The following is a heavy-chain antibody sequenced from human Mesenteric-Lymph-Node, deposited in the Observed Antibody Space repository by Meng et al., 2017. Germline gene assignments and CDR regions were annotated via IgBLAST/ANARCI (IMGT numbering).Heavy chain of an antibody. V-gene: IGHV4-38-2*01. CDR1: GYSISSGYY. D-gene: IGHD6-13*01. J-gene: IGHJ3*02. CDR3: ARGSAAGTAFAFDI. Sequence: GSLRLSCAVSGYSISSGYYWGWIRQPPGKGLEWIGSIYHSGSTYYNPSLKSRVTISVDTSKNQFSLKLSSVTAADTAVYYCARGSAAGTAFAFDIWGQGTMVTVSS. CDR2: IYHSGST.